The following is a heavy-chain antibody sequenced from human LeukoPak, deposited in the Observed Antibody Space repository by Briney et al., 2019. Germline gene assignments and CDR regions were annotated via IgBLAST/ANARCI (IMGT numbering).Heavy chain of an antibody. J-gene: IGHJ4*02. D-gene: IGHD3-22*01. V-gene: IGHV3-21*01. Sequence: GGSLRLSCAASGFTFSSYSMNWVRQAPGKGLEWVSSISSSSSYIYYADSVKGRFTISRDNAKNSLYLQMNSLRAEDTAVYYCARVMYYYDSSGYGDYWGQGTLVTVSS. CDR1: GFTFSSYS. CDR2: ISSSSSYI. CDR3: ARVMYYYDSSGYGDY.